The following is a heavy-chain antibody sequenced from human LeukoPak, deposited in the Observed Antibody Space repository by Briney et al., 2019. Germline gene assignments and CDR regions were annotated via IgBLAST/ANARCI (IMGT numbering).Heavy chain of an antibody. CDR3: AEGSNYGFGY. J-gene: IGHJ4*02. CDR2: ITDEGSNK. D-gene: IGHD5-18*01. Sequence: GGSLRLSCAASGFTFSRYGMHWVRQTPSKGLEWVTFITDEGSNKYYTDSVEGRFTISRDNSKNTLFLQMNSLRAEDTAVYFCAEGSNYGFGYWGQGTLVTVSS. V-gene: IGHV3-30*02. CDR1: GFTFSRYG.